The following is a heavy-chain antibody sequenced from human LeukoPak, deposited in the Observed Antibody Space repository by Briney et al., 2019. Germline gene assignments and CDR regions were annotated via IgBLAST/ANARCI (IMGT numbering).Heavy chain of an antibody. CDR3: ARGDRVAGLGY. V-gene: IGHV4-59*01. CDR1: GSSISSYY. CDR2: IYYSGST. D-gene: IGHD6-19*01. J-gene: IGHJ4*02. Sequence: SETLSLTCTVSGSSISSYYWSWIRQPPGKGLEWIGYIYYSGSTNYNPSLKSRVTISVDTSKNQFSLKLSSVTAADTAVYYCARGDRVAGLGYWGQGTLVTVSS.